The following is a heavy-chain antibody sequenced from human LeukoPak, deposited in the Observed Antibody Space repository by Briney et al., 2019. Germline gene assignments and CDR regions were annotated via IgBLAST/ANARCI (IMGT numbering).Heavy chain of an antibody. V-gene: IGHV4-4*07. Sequence: SETLSLTCTVSGGSISSYYWSWIRQPAGKGLEWIGRIYTSGSTNYNPSLKSRVTMSVDTSKNQFSLKLSSVTAADTAVYYCARGPRLRCFDWSRGNWFDPWGQGTLVTVSS. CDR3: ARGPRLRCFDWSRGNWFDP. D-gene: IGHD3-9*01. J-gene: IGHJ5*02. CDR2: IYTSGST. CDR1: GGSISSYY.